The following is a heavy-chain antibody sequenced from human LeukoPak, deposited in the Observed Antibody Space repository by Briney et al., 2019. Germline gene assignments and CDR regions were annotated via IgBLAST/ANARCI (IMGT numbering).Heavy chain of an antibody. V-gene: IGHV3-23*01. Sequence: GGSLRLSCAASRFTFTDYWMNWVRQAPGKGLEWVSAIGGSANNTYYADSVKGRFTISRDNSRNTLYLQMNSLRAEDTAVYYCARVSRTYSSPYSWGQGTLVTVSS. J-gene: IGHJ4*02. CDR3: ARVSRTYSSPYS. CDR2: IGGSANNT. D-gene: IGHD6-19*01. CDR1: RFTFTDYW.